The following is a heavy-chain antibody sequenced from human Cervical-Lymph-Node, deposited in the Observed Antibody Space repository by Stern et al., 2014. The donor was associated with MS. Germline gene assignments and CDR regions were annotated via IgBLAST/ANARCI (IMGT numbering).Heavy chain of an antibody. CDR2: INHSGNT. V-gene: IGHV4-34*01. D-gene: IGHD4-23*01. J-gene: IGHJ3*02. Sequence: QVQLQQWGAGLLKPSETLSLTCAVYGGSLSGYFWSWIRQPPGMGLEWIGEINHSGNTSYAPSLRGRVTILVATSKNQFSLKLNPLTAADTAVYYCARGLGRWHDVFDIWGQGTMVTVSS. CDR3: ARGLGRWHDVFDI. CDR1: GGSLSGYF.